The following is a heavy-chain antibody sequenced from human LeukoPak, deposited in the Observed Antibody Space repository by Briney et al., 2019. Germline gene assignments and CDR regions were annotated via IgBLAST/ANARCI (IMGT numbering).Heavy chain of an antibody. Sequence: SETLSLTCAVYGGSFSGYYWSWIRQPPGKGLEWIGEINHSGSTNYNPSLKSRVTISVDTSKNQFSLKLSSVTAADTAVYYCARGWAVLYYFDYWGQGTLVTVSS. V-gene: IGHV4-34*01. CDR3: ARGWAVLYYFDY. CDR2: INHSGST. J-gene: IGHJ4*02. CDR1: GGSFSGYY. D-gene: IGHD6-19*01.